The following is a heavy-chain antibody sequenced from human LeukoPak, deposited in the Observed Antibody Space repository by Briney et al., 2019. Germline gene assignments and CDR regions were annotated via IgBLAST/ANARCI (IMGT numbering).Heavy chain of an antibody. CDR3: ARASPVASTQHFDY. V-gene: IGHV3-48*03. CDR2: ISGSGSNI. Sequence: TGGSLRLSCAASGFTFSSYEMNWVRQAPGKGLEWVSYISGSGSNIYYADSVKGRFTISRDNAKNSLYLQMNSLRAEDTAVYYCARASPVASTQHFDYWGQGTLVTVSS. CDR1: GFTFSSYE. D-gene: IGHD6-19*01. J-gene: IGHJ4*02.